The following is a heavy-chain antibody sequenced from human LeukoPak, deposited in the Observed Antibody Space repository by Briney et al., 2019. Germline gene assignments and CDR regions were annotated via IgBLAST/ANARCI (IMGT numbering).Heavy chain of an antibody. J-gene: IGHJ4*02. Sequence: GGSLRLSCAASGFTFTNYAMTWVRQAPGKGLEWVSLIRGSGGNTYYADSVKGRFTISRDNSKNTLYLQMNSLRAEDTAVYYCAKGSDGFGQLPNFDYWGQGTLVTVS. CDR3: AKGSDGFGQLPNFDY. CDR2: IRGSGGNT. CDR1: GFTFTNYA. V-gene: IGHV3-23*01. D-gene: IGHD3-10*01.